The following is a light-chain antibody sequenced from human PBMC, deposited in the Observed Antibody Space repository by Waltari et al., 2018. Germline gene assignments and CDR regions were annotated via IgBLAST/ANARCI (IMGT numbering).Light chain of an antibody. CDR2: GAS. V-gene: IGKV3-20*01. CDR1: QSVSSSY. J-gene: IGKJ1*01. CDR3: QQYGSSPWT. Sequence: EIVLTQSPGTLSLSPGERATLSCRANQSVSSSYLAWYQQKPGQAPRLLIYGASSRATGIPDRVSGSGSGTDFTLTISRLEPEDFAVYYCQQYGSSPWTFGQGTKVEIK.